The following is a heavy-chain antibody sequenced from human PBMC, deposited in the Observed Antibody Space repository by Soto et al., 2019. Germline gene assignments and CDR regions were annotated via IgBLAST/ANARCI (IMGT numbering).Heavy chain of an antibody. V-gene: IGHV3-33*01. CDR1: GFTFSSYG. CDR2: IWYDGSNK. J-gene: IGHJ6*02. D-gene: IGHD3-3*01. CDR3: ARESGYYADYYYGMDV. Sequence: GGSLRLSCAASGFTFSSYGMHWVRQAPGKGLEWVAVIWYDGSNKYYADSVKGRFTISRDNSKNTLYLQMNSLRAEDTAVYYCARESGYYADYYYGMDVWGQGTTVTVSS.